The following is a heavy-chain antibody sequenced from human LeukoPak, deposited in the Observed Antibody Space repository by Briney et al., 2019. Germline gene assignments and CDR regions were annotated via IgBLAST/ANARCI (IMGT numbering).Heavy chain of an antibody. J-gene: IGHJ6*04. CDR2: IYYTGAT. Sequence: SETLSLTCTVSGGSISGYFWSCIRQPPGQGLEFIGYIYYTGATLYNPSLKSRVTMSVDTSKNQFSLKLSSVTAADTAVYYCARQDPGEYYHHGMDVWGKGTPVTVS. CDR3: ARQDPGEYYHHGMDV. V-gene: IGHV4-59*08. D-gene: IGHD2/OR15-2a*01. CDR1: GGSISGYF.